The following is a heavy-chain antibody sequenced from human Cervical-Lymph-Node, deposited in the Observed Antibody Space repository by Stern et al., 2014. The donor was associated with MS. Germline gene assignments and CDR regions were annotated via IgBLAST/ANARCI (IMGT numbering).Heavy chain of an antibody. D-gene: IGHD3-22*01. CDR3: ASYTYDSSPTPF. CDR1: GFTFSSYS. Sequence: EVQLVESGGGLVKPGGSLRLSCAASGFTFSSYSMNWVRQAPGKGLEWVSSISSSSSYIYYADSVKGRFTISRDNAKNSLYLQMNSLRAEDTAVYYCASYTYDSSPTPFWGQGTLVTVSS. J-gene: IGHJ4*02. V-gene: IGHV3-21*01. CDR2: ISSSSSYI.